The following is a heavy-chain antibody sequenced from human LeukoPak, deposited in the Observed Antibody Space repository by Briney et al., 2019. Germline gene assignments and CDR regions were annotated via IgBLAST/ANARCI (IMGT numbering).Heavy chain of an antibody. D-gene: IGHD6-19*01. CDR3: ARESSGWYYFDY. V-gene: IGHV3-33*01. Sequence: TGGSLRLSCAASGFTFSSYGMHWVRQAPGKGLEWVAVIWYDGSNKYYADSVKGRFTISRDNSKNTLYLQMNSLRAEDTAVYYCARESSGWYYFDYWGQGTLVTVSS. J-gene: IGHJ4*02. CDR2: IWYDGSNK. CDR1: GFTFSSYG.